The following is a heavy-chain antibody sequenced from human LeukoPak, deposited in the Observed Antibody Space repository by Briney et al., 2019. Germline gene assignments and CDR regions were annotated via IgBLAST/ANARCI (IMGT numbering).Heavy chain of an antibody. CDR3: AREYCSGGSCYSGY. J-gene: IGHJ4*02. CDR1: GYTFTGYY. Sequence: ASVKVSCKASGYTFTGYYTHWVRQAPGQGLEWMGWINPNSGGTNYAQKFQGRVTMTRGTSISTAYMELSRLRSDDTAVYYCAREYCSGGSCYSGYWGQGTLVTVSS. D-gene: IGHD2-15*01. V-gene: IGHV1-2*02. CDR2: INPNSGGT.